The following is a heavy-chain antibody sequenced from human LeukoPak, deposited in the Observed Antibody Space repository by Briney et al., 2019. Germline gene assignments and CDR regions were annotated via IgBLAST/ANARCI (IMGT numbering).Heavy chain of an antibody. V-gene: IGHV4-4*07. D-gene: IGHD2-15*01. CDR2: IYTSGST. Sequence: KPSETLSLTCTVSGCSISSYYWSWIRQPAGQGLEWIGRIYTSGSTNYNPSLKSRVTISVDKTKNQFSLKLSSVTAADTAVYYCARGAAKKAFDIWGQGTMVTVSS. CDR1: GCSISSYY. CDR3: ARGAAKKAFDI. J-gene: IGHJ3*02.